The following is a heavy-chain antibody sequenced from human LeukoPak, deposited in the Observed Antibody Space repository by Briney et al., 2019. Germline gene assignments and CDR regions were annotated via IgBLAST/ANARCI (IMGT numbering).Heavy chain of an antibody. J-gene: IGHJ3*02. CDR1: GYTFTSYG. V-gene: IGHV1-18*01. CDR2: ISANNGNT. CDR3: ARDRGSRWETYYYDSSGYSPDAFDI. D-gene: IGHD3-22*01. Sequence: ASVKVSCKASGYTFTSYGISWVRQAPGQGLEWMGWISANNGNTNYAQKLQGRVTMTTDTSTSTAYMELRSLRSDDTAVYYCARDRGSRWETYYYDSSGYSPDAFDIWGQGTMVTVSS.